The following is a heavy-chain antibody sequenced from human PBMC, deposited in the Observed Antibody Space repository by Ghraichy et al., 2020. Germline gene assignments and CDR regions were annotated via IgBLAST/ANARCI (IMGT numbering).Heavy chain of an antibody. D-gene: IGHD2-21*02. Sequence: GESLNISCAASGFTVSSNYMSWVRQAPGKGLEWVSVIYSGGTTYYADSVKGRFTISRDNSKNTLYLQMNSLRAEDTAVYYCARVPLTHYGMDVWGQGTTVTVSS. CDR1: GFTVSSNY. J-gene: IGHJ6*02. CDR2: IYSGGTT. CDR3: ARVPLTHYGMDV. V-gene: IGHV3-53*01.